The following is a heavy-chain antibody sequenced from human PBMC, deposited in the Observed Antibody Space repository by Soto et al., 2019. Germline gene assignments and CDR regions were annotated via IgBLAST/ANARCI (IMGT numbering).Heavy chain of an antibody. CDR3: ARGMATTITVSYFDY. CDR1: GYTFTIYY. V-gene: IGHV1-46*03. J-gene: IGHJ4*02. D-gene: IGHD1-26*01. Sequence: ASVKVSCKASGYTFTIYYMHWVRQAPGQGLEWMGIINPSGGSTSYAQKFQGRVTMTRDTSTSTVYMELSSLRSEDTAVYYCARGMATTITVSYFDYWGQGTLVTVSS. CDR2: INPSGGST.